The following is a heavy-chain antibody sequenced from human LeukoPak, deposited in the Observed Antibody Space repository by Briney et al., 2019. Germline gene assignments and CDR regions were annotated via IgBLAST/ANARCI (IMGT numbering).Heavy chain of an antibody. J-gene: IGHJ4*02. D-gene: IGHD3-16*02. CDR2: IYYSGST. Sequence: SETLSLTCTVSGGSISSSSYYWGWIRQPPGKGLEWIGSIYYSGSTYYNPSLKSRVTISVDTSKNQFSLKLSSVTAADTAVYYCARVITFGGAIPYWGQGTLVTVSS. CDR1: GGSISSSSYY. V-gene: IGHV4-39*07. CDR3: ARVITFGGAIPY.